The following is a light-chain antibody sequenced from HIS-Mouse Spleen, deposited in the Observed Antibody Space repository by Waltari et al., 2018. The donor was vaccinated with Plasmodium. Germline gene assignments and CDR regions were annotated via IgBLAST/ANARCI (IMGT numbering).Light chain of an antibody. CDR2: EGS. V-gene: IGLV2-23*03. Sequence: QSALTQPASVSGSPGQSITISCTGTSSDVGSYNLVAWYQQPPGKAPKPMIYEGSKRPSGVSNRFSGSKSGNTASLTISGLQAEDEADYYCCSYAGSSTFVVFGGGTKLPVL. J-gene: IGLJ2*01. CDR3: CSYAGSSTFVV. CDR1: SSDVGSYNL.